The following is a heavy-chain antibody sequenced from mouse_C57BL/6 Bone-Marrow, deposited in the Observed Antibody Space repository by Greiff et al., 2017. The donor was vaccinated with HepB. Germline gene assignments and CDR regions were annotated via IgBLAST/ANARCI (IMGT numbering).Heavy chain of an antibody. V-gene: IGHV14-3*01. D-gene: IGHD1-1*01. CDR2: IDPANGNT. J-gene: IGHJ1*03. CDR1: GFNIKNTY. Sequence: EVKLVESVAELVRPGASVKLSCTASGFNIKNTYMHWVKQRPEQGLEWIGRIDPANGNTKYAPKFQGKATITADTSSNTAYLQLSSLTSEDTAIYYCARLRNYYYGSSYWYFDVWGTGTTVTVSS. CDR3: ARLRNYYYGSSYWYFDV.